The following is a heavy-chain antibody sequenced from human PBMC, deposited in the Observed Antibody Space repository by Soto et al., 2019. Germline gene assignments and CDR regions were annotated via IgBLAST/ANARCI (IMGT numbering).Heavy chain of an antibody. CDR1: GFTFSSSA. CDR2: ITASSGST. Sequence: EVQLLESGGGLVQPGGSLRLSCAASGFTFSSSAMRWVRQAPGKGLEWVSTITASSGSTHYADSVKGRFTISRDNSKNTLYLQMNSLTDEDTAVYYCANRGKIYRVGLDVWGQGTTVIVSS. J-gene: IGHJ6*02. CDR3: ANRGKIYRVGLDV. D-gene: IGHD3-16*02. V-gene: IGHV3-23*01.